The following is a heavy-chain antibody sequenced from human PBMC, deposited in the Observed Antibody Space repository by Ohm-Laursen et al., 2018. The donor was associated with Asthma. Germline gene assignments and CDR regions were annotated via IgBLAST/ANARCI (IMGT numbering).Heavy chain of an antibody. J-gene: IGHJ4*02. Sequence: SSVKVSCKASGYTFTGYYMHWVRQAPGQGLEWMGIINPSGGSTSYAQKFQGRVTMTRDTSTSTVYMELSSLRSEDTAVYYCASGGVVGATHFDYWGQGTLVTVSS. CDR1: GYTFTGYY. CDR2: INPSGGST. V-gene: IGHV1-46*01. D-gene: IGHD1-26*01. CDR3: ASGGVVGATHFDY.